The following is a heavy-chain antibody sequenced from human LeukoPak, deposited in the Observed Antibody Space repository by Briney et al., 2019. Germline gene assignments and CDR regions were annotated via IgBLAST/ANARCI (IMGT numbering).Heavy chain of an antibody. CDR1: GFTVSSNY. CDR3: ARYHYGSLYFDY. CDR2: IYSGGST. Sequence: GGSLRLSCAASGFTVSSNYMSWVRQAPGKGLEWVSVIYSGGSTYYADSLKGRFTISRDNAKNSLYLQMNSLRAEDTAVYYCARYHYGSLYFDYWGQGTLVTVSS. V-gene: IGHV3-53*01. D-gene: IGHD4-17*01. J-gene: IGHJ4*02.